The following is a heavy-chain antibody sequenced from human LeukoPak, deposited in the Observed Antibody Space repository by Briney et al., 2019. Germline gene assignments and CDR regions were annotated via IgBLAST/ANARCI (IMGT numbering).Heavy chain of an antibody. Sequence: SETLSLTCTVSGGSISSGDYYWSWIRQPPGKGREWIGYIYYSGSTYYNPSLKSRVTISVDTSKNQFSLKLSSVTAADTAVYYCARVPYYYGSGSYFDYWGQGTLVTVSS. D-gene: IGHD3-10*01. CDR1: GGSISSGDYY. CDR2: IYYSGST. V-gene: IGHV4-30-4*01. CDR3: ARVPYYYGSGSYFDY. J-gene: IGHJ4*02.